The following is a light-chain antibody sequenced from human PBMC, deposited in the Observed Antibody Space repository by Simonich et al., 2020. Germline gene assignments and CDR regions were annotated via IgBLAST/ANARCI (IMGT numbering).Light chain of an antibody. CDR1: QSIGSW. CDR3: QQYNSYHT. V-gene: IGKV1-5*03. J-gene: IGKJ2*01. CDR2: KAS. Sequence: DIQMTQSPSTLSASVGDRVTITCRASQSIGSWLAWYQQKPGKAPKLLIYKASSLESEVPSRFSGSGSGTEFTLTISSLQPDDFATYYCQQYNSYHTFGQGTKLEIK.